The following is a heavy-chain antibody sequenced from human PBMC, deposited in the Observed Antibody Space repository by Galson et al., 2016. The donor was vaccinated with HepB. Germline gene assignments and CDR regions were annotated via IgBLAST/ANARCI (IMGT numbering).Heavy chain of an antibody. CDR1: GGSISNADVH. Sequence: TLSLTCSVSGGSISNADVHWSWIRQHPERGLEWIGHIFYTGTSYYNPSLRSRVVLSVDPSRSQFSLIVRSVTAADTPLYYCARDTSLGGFDSWGRRTLVTVSS. CDR2: IFYTGTS. V-gene: IGHV4-31*03. D-gene: IGHD3-16*01. CDR3: ARDTSLGGFDS. J-gene: IGHJ4*02.